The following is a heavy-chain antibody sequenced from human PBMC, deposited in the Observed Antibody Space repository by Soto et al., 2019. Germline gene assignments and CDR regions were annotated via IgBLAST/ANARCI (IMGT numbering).Heavy chain of an antibody. Sequence: QVQLVQSGAEVKKPGSSVKVSCKASGGTFSSYAISWVRQAPGQGLEWMGGIIPIFGTANYAQKFQGRVTITADEATSTAYMEQSSLRSEDRAVYYCARDGNRIAAAATVLYYYYGMDVWGQGTTVTVSS. CDR2: IIPIFGTA. CDR3: ARDGNRIAAAATVLYYYYGMDV. J-gene: IGHJ6*02. D-gene: IGHD6-13*01. CDR1: GGTFSSYA. V-gene: IGHV1-69*01.